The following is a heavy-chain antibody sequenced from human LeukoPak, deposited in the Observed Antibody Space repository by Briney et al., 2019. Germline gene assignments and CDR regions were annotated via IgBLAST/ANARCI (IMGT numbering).Heavy chain of an antibody. CDR1: VGSFSGYY. D-gene: IGHD4-23*01. CDR2: INHSGST. J-gene: IGHJ4*02. V-gene: IGHV4-34*01. CDR3: ASGRWYPYFDY. Sequence: SETLSLTCAVYVGSFSGYYWSWIRQPPGKGLEWIGEINHSGSTNYNPSLKSRVTISVDTSKNQFSLKLSSVTAADTAVYYCASGRWYPYFDYWGQGTLVTVSS.